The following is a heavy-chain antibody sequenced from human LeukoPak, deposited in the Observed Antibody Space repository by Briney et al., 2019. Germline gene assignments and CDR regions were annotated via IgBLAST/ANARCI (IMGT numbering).Heavy chain of an antibody. Sequence: PSETLSLTCTVSGGSISSGSYYWGWIRQPPGKGLEWIGSIYYGGSTYYNPSLKSRVTISLDTSKNQFSLKLNSVTAADTAVYYCARDLPWPYQLKILDWGDFDYWGQGTLVTVSS. J-gene: IGHJ4*02. CDR1: GGSISSGSYY. V-gene: IGHV4-39*07. CDR3: ARDLPWPYQLKILDWGDFDY. CDR2: IYYGGST. D-gene: IGHD2-2*01.